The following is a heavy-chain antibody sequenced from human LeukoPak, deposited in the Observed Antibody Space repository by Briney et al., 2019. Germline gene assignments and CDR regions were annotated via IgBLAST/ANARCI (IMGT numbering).Heavy chain of an antibody. J-gene: IGHJ4*02. V-gene: IGHV3-30-3*01. CDR1: GFTFSSYA. Sequence: GGSLRLSCAASGFTFSSYAMHWVRQAPGKGLEWVAVISYDGSNKYYADSVKGRFTISRDNSKNTLYLQMNSLRAEDTAVYYCARGEEVVAANTVDYWGQGTLVTVSS. D-gene: IGHD2-15*01. CDR2: ISYDGSNK. CDR3: ARGEEVVAANTVDY.